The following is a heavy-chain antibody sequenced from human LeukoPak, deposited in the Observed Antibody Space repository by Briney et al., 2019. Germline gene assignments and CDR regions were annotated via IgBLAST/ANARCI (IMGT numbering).Heavy chain of an antibody. CDR3: ARVKNYGFFDY. J-gene: IGHJ4*02. CDR2: IYYSGST. CDR1: GGSVSSVDYY. V-gene: IGHV4-61*08. Sequence: SETLSLTCTVSGGSVSSVDYYWSWIRQPPGKGLEWIGYIYYSGSTNYNPSLKSRVTILVDTSKNQFSLKLSSVTAADTAVYYCARVKNYGFFDYWGQGTLVTVSS. D-gene: IGHD3-3*01.